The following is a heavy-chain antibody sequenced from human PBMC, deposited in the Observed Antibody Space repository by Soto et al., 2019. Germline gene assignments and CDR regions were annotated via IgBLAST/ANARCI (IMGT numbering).Heavy chain of an antibody. Sequence: SGPTLVNPTQTLTLTCTFSGFSLSTSGMCVSWIRQPPGKALEWLALIDWDDDKYYSTSLKTRLTISKDTSKNQVVLTMTNMEPVDTATYYCARIPANLYYFDYWGQGTLVTVSS. CDR1: GFSLSTSGMC. CDR3: ARIPANLYYFDY. J-gene: IGHJ4*02. V-gene: IGHV2-70*01. D-gene: IGHD6-25*01. CDR2: IDWDDDK.